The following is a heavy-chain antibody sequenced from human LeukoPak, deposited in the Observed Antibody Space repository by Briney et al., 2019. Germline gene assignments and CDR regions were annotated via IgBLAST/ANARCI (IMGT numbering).Heavy chain of an antibody. CDR1: GGSISSYY. CDR2: IYYSGST. V-gene: IGHV4-59*01. CDR3: ARAVAAHYFDY. J-gene: IGHJ4*02. Sequence: SETLSLTCTVSGGSISSYYWSWIRQPPGKGLVWIGYIYYSGSTNYNPSLKSRVTISVDTSKNQFSLKLSSVTAADTAVYYCARAVAAHYFDYWGQGTLVTVSS. D-gene: IGHD6-19*01.